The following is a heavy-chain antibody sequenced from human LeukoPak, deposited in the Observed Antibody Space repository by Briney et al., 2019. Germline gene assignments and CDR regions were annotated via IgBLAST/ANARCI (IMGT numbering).Heavy chain of an antibody. V-gene: IGHV3-7*01. CDR1: GFPFGSHA. J-gene: IGHJ4*02. CDR2: IKHDESDK. Sequence: GGSLRLSCAASGFPFGSHAMKWVRQAPGKGLEWVANIKHDESDKHYADSLEGRFTISRDNAKNSLYLQMNSLRAEDTGVYYCASHDAWRFEYWGQGTQVTVSS. CDR3: ASHDAWRFEY. D-gene: IGHD1-1*01.